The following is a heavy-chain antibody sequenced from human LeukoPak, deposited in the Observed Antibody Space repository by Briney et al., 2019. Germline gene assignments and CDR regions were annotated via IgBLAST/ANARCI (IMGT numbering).Heavy chain of an antibody. V-gene: IGHV4-59*01. D-gene: IGHD3-22*01. CDR3: AGTYYYDSSGYYHYSL. Sequence: SETLSLTCTVSGGSISSYYWSWIRQPPGKGLEWIGYIYYSGSTNYNPSLKSRVTISVDTSKNQFSLKLSSVIAADTAVYYCAGTYYYDSSGYYHYSLWGQGTLVTVSS. J-gene: IGHJ4*02. CDR1: GGSISSYY. CDR2: IYYSGST.